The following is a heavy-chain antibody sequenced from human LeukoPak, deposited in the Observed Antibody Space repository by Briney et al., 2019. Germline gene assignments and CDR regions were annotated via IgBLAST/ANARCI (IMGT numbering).Heavy chain of an antibody. V-gene: IGHV1-69*04. CDR2: IIPILGIA. J-gene: IGHJ4*02. CDR1: GGTFSSYA. D-gene: IGHD1-26*01. CDR3: ASSIKVGATFDGTILPQHYFDY. Sequence: GASVKVSCKASGGTFSSYAISWVRQAPGQGLEWMGRIIPILGIANYAQKFQGRVTITADKSTSTAYMELSSLRSEDTAVYYCASSIKVGATFDGTILPQHYFDYWGQGTLVTVSS.